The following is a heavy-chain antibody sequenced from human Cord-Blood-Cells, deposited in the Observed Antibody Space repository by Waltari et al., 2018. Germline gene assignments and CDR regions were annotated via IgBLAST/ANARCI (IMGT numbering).Heavy chain of an antibody. CDR1: GGSISSYY. V-gene: IGHV4-59*01. Sequence: QVQLQESGPGLVKPSETLSLTCTVSGGSISSYYWSWIRQPPGKGLEWIGYIYYSGSTNYNPSLKSRVTISVDTSKNQFSLKLSSVTAADTAVYYCARDPAIAARPSYFDYWGQRTLVTVSS. D-gene: IGHD6-6*01. CDR2: IYYSGST. CDR3: ARDPAIAARPSYFDY. J-gene: IGHJ4*02.